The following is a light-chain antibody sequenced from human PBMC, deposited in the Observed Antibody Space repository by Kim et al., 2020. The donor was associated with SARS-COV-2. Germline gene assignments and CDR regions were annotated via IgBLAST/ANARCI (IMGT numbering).Light chain of an antibody. CDR2: GAT. CDR3: QQYNDWPYT. Sequence: SVSPGERVTLSCRASQSLGIKLAWYQQKPGQAPRLLNYGATTRAIDVPDRFSGGGSGTEFTLTISSLQSEDSAVYYCQQYNDWPYTFGQGTKLEIK. J-gene: IGKJ2*01. V-gene: IGKV3-15*01. CDR1: QSLGIK.